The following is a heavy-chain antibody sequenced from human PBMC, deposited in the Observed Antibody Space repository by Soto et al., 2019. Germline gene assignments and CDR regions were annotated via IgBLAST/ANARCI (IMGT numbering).Heavy chain of an antibody. CDR1: GGSFSGYY. CDR2: INHSGST. Sequence: SETLSLTCAVYGGSFSGYYWSWIRQPPGKGLEWIGEINHSGSTNYNPSLKSRVTISVDTSKNQFSLKLSSVPAADTAVYYCARSPYLTGYCSGGSCTRTVFDYWGQGTLVTVSS. V-gene: IGHV4-34*01. J-gene: IGHJ4*02. CDR3: ARSPYLTGYCSGGSCTRTVFDY. D-gene: IGHD2-15*01.